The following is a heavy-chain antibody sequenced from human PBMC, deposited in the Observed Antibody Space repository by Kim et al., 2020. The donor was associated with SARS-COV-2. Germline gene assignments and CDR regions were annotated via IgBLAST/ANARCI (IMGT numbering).Heavy chain of an antibody. CDR1: GYSFTSYW. CDR2: IDPSDTYT. Sequence: GESLKISCKGSGYSFTSYWINWVRQMPGKGLEWMGRIDPSDTYTNYSPSFQGHVTISADKSISTAYLQWSSLKASDTAMYYCARRPYDILTGAMDVWGQGPTVTVSS. CDR3: ARRPYDILTGAMDV. V-gene: IGHV5-10-1*01. J-gene: IGHJ6*02. D-gene: IGHD3-9*01.